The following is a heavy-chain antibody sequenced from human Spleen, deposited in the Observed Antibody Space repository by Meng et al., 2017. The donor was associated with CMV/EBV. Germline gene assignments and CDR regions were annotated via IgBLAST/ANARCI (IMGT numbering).Heavy chain of an antibody. J-gene: IGHJ6*02. CDR3: ARGGFGSGSFRGMDV. V-gene: IGHV3-21*01. Sequence: GESLKISCAASGFTFSSYSMNWVRQAPGKGLEWVSSISSSSYIYYADSMKGRFTITRDNAKNSLYLQMNSLRAEDTAVYYCARGGFGSGSFRGMDVWGQGTTVTVSS. CDR1: GFTFSSYS. CDR2: ISSSSYI. D-gene: IGHD3-22*01.